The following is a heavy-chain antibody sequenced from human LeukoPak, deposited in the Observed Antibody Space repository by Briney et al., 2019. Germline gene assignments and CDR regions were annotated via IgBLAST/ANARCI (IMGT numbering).Heavy chain of an antibody. D-gene: IGHD2-15*01. Sequence: SVKVSCKASGGTFSSYAISWVRQYPGQGLKWMGRIIPIPGIANYAQKFHCTVTITADKSTSPAYMELSSLRSEAGAVYYCARETYCSGGRCYHRATEFDDWGQGTLVTVSS. J-gene: IGHJ4*02. CDR1: GGTFSSYA. CDR3: ARETYCSGGRCYHRATEFDD. CDR2: IIPIPGIA. V-gene: IGHV1-69*04.